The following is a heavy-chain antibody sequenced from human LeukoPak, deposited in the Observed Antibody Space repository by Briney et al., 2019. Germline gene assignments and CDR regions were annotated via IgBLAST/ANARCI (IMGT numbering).Heavy chain of an antibody. CDR2: ISGSGGST. J-gene: IGHJ3*02. Sequence: GGTLRLSCAASGFTFSSYGMSWVRQAPGKGLEWVSAISGSGGSTFYADSVKGRFTISRDNSKNTLYLQMNSLRAEDTAVYYCAKADSRSVVGVDAFDIWGQGTMVTVSS. CDR3: AKADSRSVVGVDAFDI. CDR1: GFTFSSYG. V-gene: IGHV3-23*01. D-gene: IGHD2-15*01.